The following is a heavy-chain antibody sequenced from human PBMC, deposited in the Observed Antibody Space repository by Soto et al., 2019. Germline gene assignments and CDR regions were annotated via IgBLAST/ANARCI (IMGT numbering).Heavy chain of an antibody. V-gene: IGHV5-51*01. Sequence: EVQLVQSGAEVKKSGQSLKISCRASGYTFTTSWIAWVRQMPGRGLEWMGFIYPGDSDTRYNPSFQGQVTISADKSINTAYLQWSSLKASDSATYYCVRQGEYCSGDNCYTDFWGQGTLVSVSS. J-gene: IGHJ4*02. CDR1: GYTFTTSW. CDR2: IYPGDSDT. CDR3: VRQGEYCSGDNCYTDF. D-gene: IGHD2-15*01.